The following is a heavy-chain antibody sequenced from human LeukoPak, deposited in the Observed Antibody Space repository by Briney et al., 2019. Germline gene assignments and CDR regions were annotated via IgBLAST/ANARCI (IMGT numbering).Heavy chain of an antibody. CDR1: GASFSGYY. V-gene: IGHV4-34*01. D-gene: IGHD6-13*01. CDR2: INHSGST. Sequence: PSETLSLTCAVYGASFSGYYWSWIRQPPGKGLEWIGEINHSGSTNYNPSLKSRVTISVDTSKNQFSLKLSSVTAADTAVYYCARHEYSSSWYPFDYWGQGTLVTVSS. CDR3: ARHEYSSSWYPFDY. J-gene: IGHJ4*02.